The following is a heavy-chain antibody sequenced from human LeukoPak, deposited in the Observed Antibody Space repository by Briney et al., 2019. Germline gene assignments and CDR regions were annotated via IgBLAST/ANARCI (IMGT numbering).Heavy chain of an antibody. J-gene: IGHJ3*01. CDR1: GGSISCSSCY. CDR2: VYYSGTS. CDR3: ARGPLTEAHTFDV. V-gene: IGHV4-39*07. D-gene: IGHD1-14*01. Sequence: SETLSLTCTVSGGSISCSSCYWGWIRQPPGKGLEWIGSVYYSGTSYFNPSLKSRLTLSVDTSKNQISLRLTSVTAADTAVYFCARGPLTEAHTFDVWGQGTVVTVSS.